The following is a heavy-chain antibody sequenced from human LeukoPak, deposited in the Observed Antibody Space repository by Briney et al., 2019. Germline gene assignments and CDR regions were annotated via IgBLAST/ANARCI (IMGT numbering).Heavy chain of an antibody. V-gene: IGHV3-53*01. J-gene: IGHJ6*03. Sequence: GGSLRLSCAASGFTVSSNYMSWVRQAPGKGLEWVSVIYSGGSTYYADSVKGRFTISRDNSKNTVYLQMNSLRVEDTAVYYCASHGSGSSLYYYYMDVWGKGTTVTVSS. D-gene: IGHD3-10*01. CDR3: ASHGSGSSLYYYYMDV. CDR1: GFTVSSNY. CDR2: IYSGGST.